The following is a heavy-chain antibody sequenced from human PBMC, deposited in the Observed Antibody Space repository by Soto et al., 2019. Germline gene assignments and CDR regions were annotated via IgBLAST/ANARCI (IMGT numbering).Heavy chain of an antibody. Sequence: SETLSLTCTVSGGSISSSSYYWGWIRQPPGKGLEWIGSIYYSGSTYYNPSLKSRVTISVDTSKNQFSLKLSSVTAADTGVYYCARPGVKEGYNWNNYGGGDYFDYWGQGTLVTVSS. D-gene: IGHD1-20*01. CDR3: ARPGVKEGYNWNNYGGGDYFDY. J-gene: IGHJ4*02. V-gene: IGHV4-39*01. CDR2: IYYSGST. CDR1: GGSISSSSYY.